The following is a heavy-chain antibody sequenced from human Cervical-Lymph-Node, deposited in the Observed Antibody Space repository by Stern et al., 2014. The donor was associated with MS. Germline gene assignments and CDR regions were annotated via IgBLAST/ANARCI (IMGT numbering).Heavy chain of an antibody. V-gene: IGHV1-69*01. CDR3: VRGAYCGGDCYWGWFDS. D-gene: IGHD2-21*02. CDR2: VIPLFGST. CDR1: GDTFSDSA. Sequence: VPLVESVAEVTKPVSSVKVSCTASGDTFSDSAISWVRQAPGQGLAWMGGVIPLFGSTDYGQKFQGRVTITADESTTTAYMGLINLRSEDTAVYYCVRGAYCGGDCYWGWFDSWGQGTLVTVSS. J-gene: IGHJ5*01.